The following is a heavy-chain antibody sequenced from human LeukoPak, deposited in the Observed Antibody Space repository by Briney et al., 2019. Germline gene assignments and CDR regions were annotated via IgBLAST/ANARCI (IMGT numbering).Heavy chain of an antibody. CDR2: IKGDGSGK. V-gene: IGHV3-7*01. D-gene: IGHD5-24*01. Sequence: GGSLRLSCAASGFTFSNYWMSWVRRAPGKGLEWVANIKGDGSGKWYADSVKGRFTISRDNAQNSVHLQMNSLRAEDTAVYHCARDEYRSRWLHPWGQGTLVTVTS. CDR1: GFTFSNYW. J-gene: IGHJ5*02. CDR3: ARDEYRSRWLHP.